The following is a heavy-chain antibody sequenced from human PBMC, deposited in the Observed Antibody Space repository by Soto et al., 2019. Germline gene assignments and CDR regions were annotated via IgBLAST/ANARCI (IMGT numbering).Heavy chain of an antibody. CDR2: ISSSSTI. Sequence: HPGGSLRLSCAASGFTFSTYSMNWVRQAPGKGLEWVSSISSSSTIYYADSVKGRFTTSRDNVQNSLYLQMHSLRAEDTAVYYCARERGSGWTFDYWGQGTLVTVSS. D-gene: IGHD6-19*01. CDR1: GFTFSTYS. J-gene: IGHJ4*02. V-gene: IGHV3-48*01. CDR3: ARERGSGWTFDY.